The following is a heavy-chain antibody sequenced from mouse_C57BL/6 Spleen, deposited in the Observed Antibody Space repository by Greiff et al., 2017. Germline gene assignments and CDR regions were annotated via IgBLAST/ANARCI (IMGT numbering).Heavy chain of an antibody. Sequence: QVQLQQPGAELVRPGSSMKLSCKASGYTFTSYWMHWVKQRPIQGLEWIGNIDPSDSETHYNQKFKDKATLTVDKSSSTAYMQLSSLTSEDSAVYYCARRRYGNYEDYYAMDYWGQGTSVTVSS. CDR1: GYTFTSYW. J-gene: IGHJ4*01. D-gene: IGHD2-1*01. CDR3: ARRRYGNYEDYYAMDY. V-gene: IGHV1-52*01. CDR2: IDPSDSET.